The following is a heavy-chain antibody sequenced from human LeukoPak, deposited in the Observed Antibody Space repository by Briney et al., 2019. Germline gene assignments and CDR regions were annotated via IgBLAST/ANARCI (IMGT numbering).Heavy chain of an antibody. J-gene: IGHJ3*02. CDR1: GYTFTSYD. D-gene: IGHD3-16*01. V-gene: IGHV1-8*01. CDR2: MNPNSGNT. Sequence: ASVKVSCKASGYTFTSYDINWVRQATGQGLEWMGWMNPNSGNTGYAQKFQGRVTMTRDTSISTAYMELSSLRSEDTAVYYCARYVRILILPFDIWGQRTMVTVSS. CDR3: ARYVRILILPFDI.